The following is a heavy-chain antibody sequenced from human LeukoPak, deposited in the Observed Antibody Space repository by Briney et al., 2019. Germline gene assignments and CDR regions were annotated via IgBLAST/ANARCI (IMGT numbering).Heavy chain of an antibody. CDR3: ASAPYGDYEGY. CDR1: GGSVSSGTYY. CDR2: IYYSGST. V-gene: IGHV4-61*01. D-gene: IGHD4-17*01. J-gene: IGHJ4*02. Sequence: PSETLSLTCTVSGGSVSSGTYYWSWIRQPPGEGLEWIGYIYYSGSTNYNPSLKSRVTISVDTSKNQFSLKLSSVTAADTAVYYCASAPYGDYEGYWGQGTLVTVSS.